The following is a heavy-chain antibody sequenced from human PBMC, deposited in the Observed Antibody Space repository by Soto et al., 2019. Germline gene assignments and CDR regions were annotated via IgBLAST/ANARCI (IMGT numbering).Heavy chain of an antibody. CDR2: ISGSGGST. CDR3: AKDYDFWSGYPTHNWFDP. CDR1: GFTFSSYA. Sequence: SVGSLRLSCAASGFTFSSYAMSWVRQAPGKGLEWVSAISGSGGSTYYADSVKGRFTISRDNSKNTLYLQMNSLRAEDTAVYYCAKDYDFWSGYPTHNWFDPWGQGTLVTVSS. J-gene: IGHJ5*02. V-gene: IGHV3-23*01. D-gene: IGHD3-3*01.